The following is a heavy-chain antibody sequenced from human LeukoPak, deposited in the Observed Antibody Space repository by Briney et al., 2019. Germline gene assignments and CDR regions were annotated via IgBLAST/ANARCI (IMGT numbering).Heavy chain of an antibody. V-gene: IGHV2-5*01. D-gene: IGHD3-16*01. CDR3: AHSRSMITFGGAIWWFDP. J-gene: IGHJ5*02. CDR1: GFSLSTSGVG. Sequence: SGPTLVKPTQTLTLTCTFSGFSLSTSGVGVGWIRQPPGKALEWLALIYWNDDKRYSPSLKSRLTITKDTSKNQVVLTMTNMDPVDTATYYCAHSRSMITFGGAIWWFDPWGQGTLVTVSS. CDR2: IYWNDDK.